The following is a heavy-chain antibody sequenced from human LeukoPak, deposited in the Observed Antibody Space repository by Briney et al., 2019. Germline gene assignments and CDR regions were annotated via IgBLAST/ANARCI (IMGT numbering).Heavy chain of an antibody. CDR1: GFTFSSYG. CDR3: AKRDTATGGSYYFDY. D-gene: IGHD5-18*01. Sequence: GGSLRLSCAASGFTFSSYGMHWVRQAPGKGLEWVALIRYDGSNKYYADSVKGRLTVSGDNSKNTVYLQMNSLRAEDTAVYYCAKRDTATGGSYYFDYWGQGTLVTVSS. CDR2: IRYDGSNK. V-gene: IGHV3-30*02. J-gene: IGHJ4*02.